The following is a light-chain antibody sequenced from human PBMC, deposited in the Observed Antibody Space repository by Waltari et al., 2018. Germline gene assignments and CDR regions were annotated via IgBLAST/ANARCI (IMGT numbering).Light chain of an antibody. Sequence: VVTQSPVTLSLSPGESATLSCRTSQSVSTYLTWYQQRPGQAPRLLIYDTSNRAAGIPARFSGSGSGTDFTLTISSLEPEDFAVYYCQQRGGWPITFGQGTRLEIK. CDR2: DTS. J-gene: IGKJ5*01. V-gene: IGKV3-11*01. CDR3: QQRGGWPIT. CDR1: QSVSTY.